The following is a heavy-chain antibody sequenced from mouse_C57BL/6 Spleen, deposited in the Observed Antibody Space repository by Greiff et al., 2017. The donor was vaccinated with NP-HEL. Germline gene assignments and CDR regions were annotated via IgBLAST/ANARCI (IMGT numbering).Heavy chain of an antibody. J-gene: IGHJ1*03. D-gene: IGHD1-1*01. CDR3: ARSWNYYGSSYGYFDV. CDR2: ILPGSGST. Sequence: VQRVESGAELMKPGASVKLSCKATGYTFTGYWIEWVKQRPGHGLEWIGEILPGSGSTNYNEKFKGKATFTADTSSNTAYMQLSSLTTEDSAIYYCARSWNYYGSSYGYFDVWGTGTTVTVSS. CDR1: GYTFTGYW. V-gene: IGHV1-9*01.